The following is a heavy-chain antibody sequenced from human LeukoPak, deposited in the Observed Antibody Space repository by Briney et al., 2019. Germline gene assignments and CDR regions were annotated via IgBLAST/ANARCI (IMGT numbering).Heavy chain of an antibody. D-gene: IGHD3-16*01. CDR3: ARTSYDYVWGSRLNWFDP. CDR2: IIPIFGTA. Sequence: VASVKVSCKASGGTFSSYAISWVRQAPGQGLEWMGGIIPIFGTANYAQKFQGRVTITADESTSTAYMELSSLRPEDTAVYYCARTSYDYVWGSRLNWFDPWGQGTLVTVSS. J-gene: IGHJ5*02. CDR1: GGTFSSYA. V-gene: IGHV1-69*13.